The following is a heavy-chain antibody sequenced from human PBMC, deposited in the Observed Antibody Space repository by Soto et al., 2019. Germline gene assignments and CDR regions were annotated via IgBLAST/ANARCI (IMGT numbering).Heavy chain of an antibody. CDR3: ARAIRGFSYVVDY. J-gene: IGHJ4*02. V-gene: IGHV3-48*02. CDR2: ISGSGATK. Sequence: EVQLVESGGGLIQPGGSLRLSCAASGFTFSSHSKNWVRQAPGKGLEWVSYISGSGATKYYADSVKGRFTISRDNARNSLYLQMSSLSDEDTAAYYCARAIRGFSYVVDYWGQGTLVTVSS. CDR1: GFTFSSHS. D-gene: IGHD5-18*01.